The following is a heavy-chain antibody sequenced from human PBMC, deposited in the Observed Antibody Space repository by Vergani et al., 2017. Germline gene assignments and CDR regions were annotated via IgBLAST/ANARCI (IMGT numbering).Heavy chain of an antibody. V-gene: IGHV1-69*01. J-gene: IGHJ6*03. CDR1: GGTFSSYA. CDR3: ARVNDCWSGYYSGVYYYYYMDV. CDR2: IIPIFGTA. D-gene: IGHD3-3*01. Sequence: QVQLVQSGAEVKKPGSSVKAPCKASGGTFSSYAISWVRQAPGQGLEWMGGIIPIFGTANYAQKFQGRVTITADESTSTAYMELSSLRSEDTAVYYCARVNDCWSGYYSGVYYYYYMDVWGKGTTVTVSS.